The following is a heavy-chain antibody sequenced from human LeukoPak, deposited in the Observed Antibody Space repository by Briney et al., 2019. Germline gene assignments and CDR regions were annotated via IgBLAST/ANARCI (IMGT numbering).Heavy chain of an antibody. D-gene: IGHD6-13*01. CDR2: IDHSGRT. CDR3: ARKSILTAGRKPYDY. CDR1: GGSFSGYY. V-gene: IGHV4-34*01. J-gene: IGHJ4*02. Sequence: SETLSLTCAVFGGSFSGYYWSWIHQSPGKGLEWIGEIDHSGRTNSNASLKSRVIMAIDLSKNQFSLRLTSVTAADTAVYYCARKSILTAGRKPYDYWDQGAQVTVSP.